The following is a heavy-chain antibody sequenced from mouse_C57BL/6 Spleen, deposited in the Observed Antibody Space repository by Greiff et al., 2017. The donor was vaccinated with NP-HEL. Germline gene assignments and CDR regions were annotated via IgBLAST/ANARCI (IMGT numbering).Heavy chain of an antibody. CDR1: GYTFTSYW. CDR2: IHPSDSDT. D-gene: IGHD1-1*01. J-gene: IGHJ2*01. V-gene: IGHV1-74*01. Sequence: QVQLKQPGAELVKPGASVKVSCKASGYTFTSYWMHWVKQRPGQGLEWIGRIHPSDSDTNYNQKFKGKATLTVDKSSSTAYMQLSSLTSEDSAVYYCAIPTTAVPFDYWGQGTTLTVSS. CDR3: AIPTTAVPFDY.